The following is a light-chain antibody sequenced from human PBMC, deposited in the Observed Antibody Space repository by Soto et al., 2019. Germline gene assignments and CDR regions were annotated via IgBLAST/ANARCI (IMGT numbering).Light chain of an antibody. CDR3: QQSSNWPPYT. CDR1: QSVSSY. V-gene: IGKV3-11*01. CDR2: DAS. Sequence: EIVLTQSPATLSLSPGERATLSCRASQSVSSYLAWYQQKPGQAPRLLIYDASNRATGIPARFSGSGSGTDLTLTISSLEPEDLAVYYCQQSSNWPPYTFGQGTKLEIK. J-gene: IGKJ2*01.